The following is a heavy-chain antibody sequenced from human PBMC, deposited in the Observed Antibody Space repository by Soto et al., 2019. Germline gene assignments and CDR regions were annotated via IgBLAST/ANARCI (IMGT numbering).Heavy chain of an antibody. D-gene: IGHD3-10*01. J-gene: IGHJ6*02. Sequence: PSETLSLTCAVYGGSFSGYYWSWIRQPPGKGLEWIGSIYYSGSTYYNPSLKSRVTISVDTSKNQFSLKLSSVTAADTAVYYCARRLMGSYYFSLYGMDVWGQGTTVTVSS. CDR3: ARRLMGSYYFSLYGMDV. CDR1: GGSFSGYY. CDR2: IYYSGST. V-gene: IGHV4-34*01.